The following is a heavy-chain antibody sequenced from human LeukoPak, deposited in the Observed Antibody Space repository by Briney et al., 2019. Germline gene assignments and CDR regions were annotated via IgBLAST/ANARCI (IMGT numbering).Heavy chain of an antibody. CDR2: ISYDGSNK. V-gene: IGHV3-30*03. CDR3: ASELLGRAVAGSPFDY. Sequence: PGESLRLSCAASGFTFSSYGMHWVRQAPGKGLEWVAVISYDGSNKYYADSVKGRFTISRDNSKNTLYLQMNSLRAEDTAVYYCASELLGRAVAGSPFDYWGQGTLVTVSS. CDR1: GFTFSSYG. D-gene: IGHD6-19*01. J-gene: IGHJ4*02.